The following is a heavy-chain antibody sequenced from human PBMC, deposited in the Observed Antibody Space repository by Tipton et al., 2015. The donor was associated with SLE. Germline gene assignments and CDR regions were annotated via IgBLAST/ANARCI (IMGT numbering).Heavy chain of an antibody. CDR3: ARESAYKSGWSFPDY. J-gene: IGHJ4*02. CDR2: ISYSGST. Sequence: TLSLTCTVSGGSISSGNYYWNWIRQPPGKGLEWIGYISYSGSTYYNPSLKSRVTISVDTSKNQFSLKLSSVTAADTAVYYCARESAYKSGWSFPDYWGQGTLVTVSS. D-gene: IGHD6-19*01. CDR1: GGSISSGNYY. V-gene: IGHV4-30-4*01.